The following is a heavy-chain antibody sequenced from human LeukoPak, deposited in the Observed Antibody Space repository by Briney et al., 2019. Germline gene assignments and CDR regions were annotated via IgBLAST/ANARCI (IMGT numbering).Heavy chain of an antibody. D-gene: IGHD6-13*01. CDR2: ISYDGSNK. V-gene: IGHV3-30*18. CDR3: AKLAAAGTSPALDY. CDR1: GFTFSSYG. J-gene: IGHJ4*02. Sequence: PGGSLRLSCAASGFTFSSYGMHWVRQAPGKGLEWVAVISYDGSNKYYADSVKGRFTISRDNSKNTLYLQMNSLRAEDTAVYYCAKLAAAGTSPALDYWGQGTLVTVSS.